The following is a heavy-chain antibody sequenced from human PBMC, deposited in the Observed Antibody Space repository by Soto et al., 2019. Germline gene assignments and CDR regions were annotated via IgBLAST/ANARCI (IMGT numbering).Heavy chain of an antibody. D-gene: IGHD1-7*01. CDR3: ARVGLELHAFGI. V-gene: IGHV1-69*02. J-gene: IGHJ3*02. CDR1: GGTFSSYT. CDR2: IIPILGIA. Sequence: QVQLVQSGAEVKKPGSSVKVSCKASGGTFSSYTISWVRQAPGQGLEWMGRIIPILGIANYAQKFQGRVTITADKSTSTAYMELSSLRSEDTAVYYCARVGLELHAFGIWGQGTMVTVSS.